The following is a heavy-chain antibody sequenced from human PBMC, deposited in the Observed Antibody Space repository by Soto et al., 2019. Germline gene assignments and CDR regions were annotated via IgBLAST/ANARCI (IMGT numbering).Heavy chain of an antibody. CDR2: IYHTGST. J-gene: IGHJ1*01. D-gene: IGHD2-2*01. Sequence: QLQLQESGPRLVKPSETLSLTCTVSGGSISGYYWSWIRQPPGKALEWIGYIYHTGSTNYNPPLEGRVTISVATSKNQFSLNLRSMTAADTAVYYCARYQQYYQHWGRGTLVTVSS. CDR1: GGSISGYY. V-gene: IGHV4-59*08. CDR3: ARYQQYYQH.